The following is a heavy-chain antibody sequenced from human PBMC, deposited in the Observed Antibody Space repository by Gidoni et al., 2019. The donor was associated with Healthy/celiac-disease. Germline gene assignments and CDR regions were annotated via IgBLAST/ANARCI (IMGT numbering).Heavy chain of an antibody. V-gene: IGHV3-7*01. J-gene: IGHJ6*02. Sequence: EVQLVESGGGLVQPGGSLRLSCAASGSPFSIYWMSWVRQAPGKGLEWVANIKQDGSEKYYVDSVKGRFTISRDNAKNSLYLQMNSLRAEDTAVYYCARVEEETIAVAFYYYYGMDVWGQGTTVTVSS. CDR2: IKQDGSEK. CDR1: GSPFSIYW. D-gene: IGHD6-19*01. CDR3: ARVEEETIAVAFYYYYGMDV.